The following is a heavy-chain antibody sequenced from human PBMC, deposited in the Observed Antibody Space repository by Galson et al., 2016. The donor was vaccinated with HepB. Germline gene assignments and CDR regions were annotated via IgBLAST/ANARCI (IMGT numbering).Heavy chain of an antibody. V-gene: IGHV3-30*18. CDR1: GFTFGNYG. CDR3: AKAASNYGYRLGIDV. CDR2: ISHDGTNK. J-gene: IGHJ6*02. Sequence: SLRLSCAASGFTFGNYGMHWVRQAPGKGLEWVAVISHDGTNKFHTDSVKGRFTISRDSPKNTLYLQMNSLGAEDTAVYYCAKAASNYGYRLGIDVWGQGTTVTVSS. D-gene: IGHD4-11*01.